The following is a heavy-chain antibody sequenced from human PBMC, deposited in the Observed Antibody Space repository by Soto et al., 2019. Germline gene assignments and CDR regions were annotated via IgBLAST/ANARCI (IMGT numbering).Heavy chain of an antibody. CDR1: GFTLGDHW. CDR2: MNQDGSEK. CDR3: VRGTTLDY. V-gene: IGHV3-7*01. D-gene: IGHD4-17*01. Sequence: EVQLVESGGGLVQPGGSLRLSCAASGFTLGDHWMSWVRQAPGKGLEWAANMNQDGSEKYYVDSVKGRFTISRDNAKNTLYLQMNSLSAEDTAVYYCVRGTTLDYWGQGTLVTVSS. J-gene: IGHJ4*02.